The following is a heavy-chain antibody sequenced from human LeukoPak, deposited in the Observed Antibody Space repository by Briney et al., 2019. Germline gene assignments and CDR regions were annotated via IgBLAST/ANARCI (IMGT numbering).Heavy chain of an antibody. D-gene: IGHD3-3*01. J-gene: IGHJ4*02. CDR1: GFTVSSNY. CDR2: IYSGGST. V-gene: IGHV3-66*02. Sequence: PGGSLRLSCAASGFTVSSNYMSWVRQAPGKGLEWVSVIYSGGSTYYADSVKGRFTVSRDNSKNTLYLQMNSLRAEDTAVYYCARDGITISGVVQRASDYWGREPWSPSPQ. CDR3: ARDGITISGVVQRASDY.